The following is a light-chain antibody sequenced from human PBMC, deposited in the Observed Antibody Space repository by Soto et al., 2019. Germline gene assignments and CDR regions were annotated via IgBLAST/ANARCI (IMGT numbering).Light chain of an antibody. J-gene: IGKJ5*01. CDR3: QQYGSSSIT. V-gene: IGKV3-20*01. CDR2: GAS. CDR1: QSVSSSY. Sequence: EMVMTQSPATLSVSPGERATLSCRASQSVSSSYLAWYQQKPGQAPRLLMYGASSRATGIPDRFSGSGSGTDFTLTISRLEPEDFAVYYCQQYGSSSITFGQGTRLEIK.